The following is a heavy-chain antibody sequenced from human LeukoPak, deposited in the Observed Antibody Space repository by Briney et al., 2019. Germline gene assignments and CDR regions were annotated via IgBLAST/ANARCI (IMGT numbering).Heavy chain of an antibody. J-gene: IGHJ4*01. CDR1: GYTFSDYG. CDR2: IRYDGTGQ. D-gene: IGHD2/OR15-2a*01. Sequence: GVSLRLSCAASGYTFSDYGMHWVRQAPGKGLEWAASIRYDGTGQYYADSVKGRFTISRDNSGNTLYLQMNSLRGEDTATYYCTKDLSTSHCTTAMCYYFDYWGLGTLVTVSS. CDR3: TKDLSTSHCTTAMCYYFDY. V-gene: IGHV3-30*02.